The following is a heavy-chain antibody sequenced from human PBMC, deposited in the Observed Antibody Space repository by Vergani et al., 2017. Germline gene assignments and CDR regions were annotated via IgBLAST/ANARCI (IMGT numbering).Heavy chain of an antibody. Sequence: QVQLVESAGGVVQPGGSLRLSCAASGFTFSNFSMHWIRQAPGKGLEWLAYIGKDGINTRYRDAVKGRFTVSRANSKDILYLQMDSLRSADTALYYCAKYVRDCTGGLPDSWGTGPLVIVSS. D-gene: IGHD2-21*02. J-gene: IGHJ4*02. CDR3: AKYVRDCTGGLPDS. CDR2: IGKDGINT. CDR1: GFTFSNFS. V-gene: IGHV3-30*02.